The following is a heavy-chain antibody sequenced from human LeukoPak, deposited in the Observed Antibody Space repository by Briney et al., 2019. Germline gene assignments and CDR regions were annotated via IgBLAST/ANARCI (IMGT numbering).Heavy chain of an antibody. CDR3: ARSAYYYDNSGYYPHFDY. CDR2: IYYSGST. V-gene: IGHV4-59*01. Sequence: SETLSLTCTVSGGSISSYYWSWIRQPPGKGLEWIRYIYYSGSTNYNPSLKSRVTISVDTSKNQFSLKLSSVTAADTAVYYCARSAYYYDNSGYYPHFDYWGQGTLVTVSS. CDR1: GGSISSYY. J-gene: IGHJ4*02. D-gene: IGHD3-22*01.